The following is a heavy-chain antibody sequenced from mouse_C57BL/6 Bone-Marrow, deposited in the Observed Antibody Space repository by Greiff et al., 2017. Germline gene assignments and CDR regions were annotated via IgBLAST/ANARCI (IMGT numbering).Heavy chain of an antibody. Sequence: QVQLKQSGAELAKPGASVKLYCKASGYTFTSYWMHWVKQRPGQGLEWIGYINPSSGYTKYNQKFKDKATLTADKSSSTAYMQLSSLTYEDSAVYYCASYWVFDYWGQGTTLTVSS. V-gene: IGHV1-7*01. J-gene: IGHJ2*01. CDR3: ASYWVFDY. CDR2: INPSSGYT. D-gene: IGHD4-1*01. CDR1: GYTFTSYW.